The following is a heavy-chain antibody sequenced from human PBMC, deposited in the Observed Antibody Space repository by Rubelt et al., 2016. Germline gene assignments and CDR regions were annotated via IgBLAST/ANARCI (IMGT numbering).Heavy chain of an antibody. V-gene: IGHV4-34*01. CDR2: INHSGST. D-gene: IGHD3-22*01. CDR3: AREADSSGYLFDY. Sequence: QVQLQQWGAGLLKPSETLSLTCAVYGGSFSGYYWSWIRQPPGKGLEWIGEINHSGSTNYNPSLKSRVTISVDTSKNQFSLKLSSVTAADTAVYYCAREADSSGYLFDYWGQGTLVTVSS. J-gene: IGHJ4*02. CDR1: GGSFSGYY.